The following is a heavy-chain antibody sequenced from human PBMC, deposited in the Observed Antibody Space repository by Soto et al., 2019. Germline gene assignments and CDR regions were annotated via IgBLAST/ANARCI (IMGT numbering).Heavy chain of an antibody. CDR3: GANGWFDP. J-gene: IGHJ5*02. CDR2: TRNKANSYTT. D-gene: IGHD2-8*01. V-gene: IGHV3-72*01. Sequence: GSLRLSCAASGFTFSDHYMDWVRQAPGKGLEWVGRTRNKANSYTTEYAASVKGRFTISRDDSKNSLYLQMNSLKTEDTAVYYCGANGWFDPWGQGTLVTVSS. CDR1: GFTFSDHY.